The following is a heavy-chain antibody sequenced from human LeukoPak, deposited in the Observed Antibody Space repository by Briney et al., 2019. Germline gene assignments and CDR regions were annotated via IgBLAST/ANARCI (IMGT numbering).Heavy chain of an antibody. CDR2: IYTTGLT. CDR3: ARAAAIVRYFHN. D-gene: IGHD2-21*01. J-gene: IGHJ1*01. Sequence: SETLSLTCTVSGDTISSGSYYWTWLRQPAGKGLEWIGRIYTTGLTNYSPSLRSRVTISIDTSRNQFSLKLTSVTAADTAVYYCARAAAIVRYFHNWGEGNVVTVSS. V-gene: IGHV4-61*02. CDR1: GDTISSGSYY.